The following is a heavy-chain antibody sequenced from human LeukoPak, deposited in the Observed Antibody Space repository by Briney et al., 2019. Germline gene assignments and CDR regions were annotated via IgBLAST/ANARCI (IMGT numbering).Heavy chain of an antibody. D-gene: IGHD6-13*01. CDR1: GGSFSGYY. J-gene: IGHJ4*02. Sequence: PSETLSLTCAVYGGSFSGYYWSWVRQAPGKGLEWVSVIYSGGSTYYADSVKGRFTISRDNSKNTLYLQMNSLRAEDTAVYYCARGFHSSSWYEWGPGFDYWGQGTLVTVSS. CDR3: ARGFHSSSWYEWGPGFDY. V-gene: IGHV3-66*01. CDR2: IYSGGST.